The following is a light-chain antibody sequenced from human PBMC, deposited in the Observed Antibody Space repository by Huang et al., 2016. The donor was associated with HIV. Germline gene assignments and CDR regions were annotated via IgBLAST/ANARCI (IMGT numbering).Light chain of an antibody. V-gene: IGKV3-15*01. Sequence: EIVMTQSPATLSVSPGERATLSCRASQSVSSNLDWYQQKPGQAPRLLIYGASTRATDIPARFSGSWSGTEFTLTISSLQSEDFAVYYCQQYNNWPPFTFGPGTKVDIK. J-gene: IGKJ3*01. CDR2: GAS. CDR1: QSVSSN. CDR3: QQYNNWPPFT.